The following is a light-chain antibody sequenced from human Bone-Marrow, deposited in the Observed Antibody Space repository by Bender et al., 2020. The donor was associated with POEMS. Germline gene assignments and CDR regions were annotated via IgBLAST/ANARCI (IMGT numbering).Light chain of an antibody. CDR3: QSYDNSLGGWV. Sequence: QSALTQPASVSGSPGQSITISCTGTNSDVGTYNLVSWYQQHPDKAPKLIIYDVTKRPSGVSDRFSGSKSGNTASLTITGLQAEDEGDYYCQSYDNSLGGWVFGGGTKLTVL. CDR2: DVT. V-gene: IGLV2-14*02. CDR1: NSDVGTYNL. J-gene: IGLJ3*02.